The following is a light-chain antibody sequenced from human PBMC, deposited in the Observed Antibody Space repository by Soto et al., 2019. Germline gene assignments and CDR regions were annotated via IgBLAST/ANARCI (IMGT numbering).Light chain of an antibody. V-gene: IGKV1-5*03. CDR1: QTISSW. Sequence: IQLTQSPSSLSASVGDRVTITCRASQTISSWLAWYQQKPGKAPKLLIYKASTLKSGVPSRFSGSGSGTEFTLTISSLQPDDFATYYCQRLNSYPLTFGGGTKVDIK. CDR2: KAS. J-gene: IGKJ4*01. CDR3: QRLNSYPLT.